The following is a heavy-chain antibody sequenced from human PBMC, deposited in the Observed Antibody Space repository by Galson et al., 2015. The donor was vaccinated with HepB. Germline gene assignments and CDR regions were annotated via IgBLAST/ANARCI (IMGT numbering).Heavy chain of an antibody. CDR2: ISGSGGNT. J-gene: IGHJ4*02. Sequence: SLRLSCAASGFTFSSYAMTWVRQAPGKGLEWVSTISGSGGNTYYADSVKGRFTISRDNSKNTLYLQMNSLRAEDTAVYYCARGYSNNWFSGLGYWGQGTLVTVSS. CDR3: ARGYSNNWFSGLGY. D-gene: IGHD6-13*01. CDR1: GFTFSSYA. V-gene: IGHV3-23*01.